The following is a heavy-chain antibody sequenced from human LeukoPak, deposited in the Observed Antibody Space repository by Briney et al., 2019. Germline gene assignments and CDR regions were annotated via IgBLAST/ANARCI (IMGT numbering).Heavy chain of an antibody. CDR1: GNYW. Sequence: GILRLSCAASGNYWMHWVRQAPGKGLVWVSHINSDGSWTGYADSVKGRFTISKDNAKNTVYLQMNNLRAEDTAVYYCVSFYETYWGRGTLVTVSS. J-gene: IGHJ4*02. CDR2: INSDGSWT. V-gene: IGHV3-74*01. CDR3: VSFYETY. D-gene: IGHD2-2*01.